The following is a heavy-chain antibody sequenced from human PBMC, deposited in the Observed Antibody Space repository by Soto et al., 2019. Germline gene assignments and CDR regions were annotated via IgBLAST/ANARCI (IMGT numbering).Heavy chain of an antibody. J-gene: IGHJ4*02. CDR1: GFTFSNYA. CDR2: ISYDGKNK. CDR3: AKGHSSGWYYFDY. Sequence: PGGSLRLSCAASGFTFSNYAIHWVRQAPGKGLEWVAVISYDGKNKNYADSVKGRFTISRDNSKNTLYLQMNSLRAEDTAVYYCAKGHSSGWYYFDYWGQGTLVPVSS. D-gene: IGHD6-19*01. V-gene: IGHV3-30*18.